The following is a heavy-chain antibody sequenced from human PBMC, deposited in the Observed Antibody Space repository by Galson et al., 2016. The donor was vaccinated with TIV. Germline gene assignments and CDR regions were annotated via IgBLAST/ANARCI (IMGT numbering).Heavy chain of an antibody. CDR1: GFTFSSYA. CDR3: AEQFVDV. J-gene: IGHJ4*02. V-gene: IGHV3-23*01. D-gene: IGHD3/OR15-3a*01. Sequence: SLRLSCAASGFTFSSYAMNWVRQAPGKGLEWASSISENSGSTDYADSVKGRFTISRDNSKNTLYLQMDSLRAEDTAVYYCAEQFVDVWGQGSLVTVSS. CDR2: ISENSGST.